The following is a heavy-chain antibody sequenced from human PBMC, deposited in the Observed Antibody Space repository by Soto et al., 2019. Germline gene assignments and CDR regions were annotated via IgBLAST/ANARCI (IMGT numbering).Heavy chain of an antibody. CDR2: IYYSGNT. Sequence: SETLSLTCIVSGGSISSNDFYWSWIRQHPGKGLEWIGYIYYSGNTYYNPSLMSRVTILVDTSKNQFSLKVSSVTAADTAVYYCARLSGSWQSRFDPWGQGTRVTVSS. CDR3: ARLSGSWQSRFDP. CDR1: GGSISSNDFY. V-gene: IGHV4-31*03. J-gene: IGHJ5*02. D-gene: IGHD6-13*01.